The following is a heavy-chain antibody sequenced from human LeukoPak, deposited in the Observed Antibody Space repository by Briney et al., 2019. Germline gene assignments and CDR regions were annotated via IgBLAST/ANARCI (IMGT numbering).Heavy chain of an antibody. D-gene: IGHD3-10*01. V-gene: IGHV3-30*18. CDR1: GFTFSSYS. CDR2: ISYDGSNK. J-gene: IGHJ4*02. Sequence: GGSLRLSCAASGFTFSSYSMNWVRQAPGKGLEWVALISYDGSNKYYADSVKGRFTISRDNSKNTLYLQMNSLRAEDTAVYYCAKSGLRSYFDYWGQGTLVTVSS. CDR3: AKSGLRSYFDY.